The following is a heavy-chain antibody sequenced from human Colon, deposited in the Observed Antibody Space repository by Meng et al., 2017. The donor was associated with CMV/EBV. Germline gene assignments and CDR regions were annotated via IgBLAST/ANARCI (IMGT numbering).Heavy chain of an antibody. Sequence: GESLKISCTGSGFTFSGYWMHWVRQSPEKGLLWVARISHEGSRTKYADSVKGRFTVSRDNARNALYLQMSSLRDDDTAVYYCAKVGRGDNDYVFDLWGQGMMVTVSS. D-gene: IGHD5-24*01. J-gene: IGHJ3*01. CDR2: ISHEGSRT. CDR3: AKVGRGDNDYVFDL. V-gene: IGHV3-74*03. CDR1: GFTFSGYW.